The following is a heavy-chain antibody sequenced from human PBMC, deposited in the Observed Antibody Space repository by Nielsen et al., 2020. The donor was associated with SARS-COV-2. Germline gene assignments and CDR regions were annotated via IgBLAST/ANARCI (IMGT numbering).Heavy chain of an antibody. CDR3: ARGGIAVAGIGDYYYYGMDV. V-gene: IGHV4-61*02. CDR1: GVSISSGSYY. CDR2: IYGNGGT. D-gene: IGHD6-19*01. Sequence: SETLSLTCTVSGVSISSGSYYWTWIRQAAGKGLEWIGRIYGNGGTNHNPSLRSRVTISVDPSTNQFSLRLSSVTAADTAVYYCARGGIAVAGIGDYYYYGMDVWGQGTTVTVSS. J-gene: IGHJ6*02.